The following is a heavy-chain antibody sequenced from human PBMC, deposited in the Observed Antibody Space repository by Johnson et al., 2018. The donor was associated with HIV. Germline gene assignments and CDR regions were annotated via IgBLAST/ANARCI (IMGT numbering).Heavy chain of an antibody. CDR2: ISYDGSNK. CDR3: AKNGARGDAFDI. D-gene: IGHD2-8*01. V-gene: IGHV3-30-3*02. Sequence: QVQLVESGGGLVQPGRSLRLSCAASGFTFSSYAMHWVRQAPGKGLEWVAVISYDGSNKYYADSVKGRFTISRDNAKNSLYLQMNSLRAEDTAVYYCAKNGARGDAFDIWGQGTMVTVSS. J-gene: IGHJ3*02. CDR1: GFTFSSYA.